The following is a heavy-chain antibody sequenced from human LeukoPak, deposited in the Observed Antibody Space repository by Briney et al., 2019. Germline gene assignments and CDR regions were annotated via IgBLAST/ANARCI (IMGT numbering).Heavy chain of an antibody. V-gene: IGHV4-39*01. D-gene: IGHD3-22*01. CDR1: GGSFSGYY. J-gene: IGHJ4*02. CDR2: IYYSGST. CDR3: ARLAYDSSGYPTAFDY. Sequence: SETLSLTCAVYGGSFSGYYWGWIRQPPGKGLEWIGSIYYSGSTYYNPSLKSRVTISVDGPKNQFSLKLSSVTAADTAVYYCARLAYDSSGYPTAFDYWGQGTLVTVSS.